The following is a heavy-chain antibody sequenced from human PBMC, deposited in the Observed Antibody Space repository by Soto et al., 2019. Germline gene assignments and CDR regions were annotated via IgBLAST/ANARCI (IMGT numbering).Heavy chain of an antibody. D-gene: IGHD3-3*01. CDR2: IKSKTDGGTT. V-gene: IGHV3-15*07. Sequence: GGSLRLSCAASGFTFSNAWMNWVRQAPGKGLEWVGRIKSKTDGGTTDYAAPVKGRFTISRDDSKNTLYLQMNSLKTEDTAVYYCTTSVTLLRFMEWEPSPFYYYYGMDVWGQGTTVTVSS. CDR1: GFTFSNAW. J-gene: IGHJ6*02. CDR3: TTSVTLLRFMEWEPSPFYYYYGMDV.